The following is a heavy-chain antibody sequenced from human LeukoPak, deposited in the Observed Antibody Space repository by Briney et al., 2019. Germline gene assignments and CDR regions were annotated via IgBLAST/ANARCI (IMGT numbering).Heavy chain of an antibody. CDR3: ARQELEPWSPWAPTRGMDV. V-gene: IGHV1-8*01. CDR1: GYSFTSYD. Sequence: ASVKVSCKASGYSFTSYDIIWVRQATGQGLEWMGWMNSNSGNTGYAQKFQGRVTMTRDTSISTAYMELSSLRPEDRAVYFCARQELEPWSPWAPTRGMDVWGQGTTVSVSS. CDR2: MNSNSGNT. D-gene: IGHD1-26*01. J-gene: IGHJ6*02.